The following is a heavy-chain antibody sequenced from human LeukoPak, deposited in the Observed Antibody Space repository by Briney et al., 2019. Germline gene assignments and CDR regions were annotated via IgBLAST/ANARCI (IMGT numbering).Heavy chain of an antibody. V-gene: IGHV3-49*04. CDR3: TRDILSGWYYFDF. CDR2: IRSRRYGGAT. CDR1: GFTFGDYA. J-gene: IGHJ4*02. D-gene: IGHD6-19*01. Sequence: GGSLRLSCTASGFTFGDYAMSWVRQAPGKRLEWVGFIRSRRYGGATEYAASVKGRFTISRDDSKSVAYLHMNSLKTEDTAVYYCTRDILSGWYYFDFWGQGTLVTVSS.